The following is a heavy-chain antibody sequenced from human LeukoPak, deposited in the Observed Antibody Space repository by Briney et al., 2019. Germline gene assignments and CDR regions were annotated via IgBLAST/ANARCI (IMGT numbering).Heavy chain of an antibody. CDR2: ISAYNGNT. J-gene: IGHJ4*02. CDR1: GYTFTSYG. D-gene: IGHD3-22*01. CDR3: ARAPTMTVVAAPGY. Sequence: GASVKVSCKASGYTFTSYGISWVRQAPGQGLEWMGWISAYNGNTNYAQKLQGRVTMTTDTSTSTAYMELRSLRSDDTAVYYCARAPTMTVVAAPGYWGQGTLVTVSS. V-gene: IGHV1-18*01.